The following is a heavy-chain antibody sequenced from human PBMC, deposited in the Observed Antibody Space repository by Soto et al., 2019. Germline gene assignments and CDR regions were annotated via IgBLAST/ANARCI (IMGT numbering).Heavy chain of an antibody. J-gene: IGHJ4*02. D-gene: IGHD6-6*01. V-gene: IGHV4-4*02. CDR3: ASLKYSSSSAYFDY. Sequence: PSETLSLTCAVSGGSISSSNWWSWVRQPPGKGLEWIGEIYHSGSTNYNPSLKSRVTISVDKSKNQFSLKLSSVTAADTAVYYCASLKYSSSSAYFDYWGQGPMVPVYS. CDR2: IYHSGST. CDR1: GGSISSSNW.